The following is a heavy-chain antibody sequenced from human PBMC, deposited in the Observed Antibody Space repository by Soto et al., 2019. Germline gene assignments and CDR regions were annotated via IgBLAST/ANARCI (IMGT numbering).Heavy chain of an antibody. D-gene: IGHD4-4*01. CDR2: ISGSGGST. J-gene: IGHJ4*02. CDR3: AKVGPRWLQSAYFDY. V-gene: IGHV3-23*01. CDR1: GFTFSSYA. Sequence: EVQLLESGGGLVQPGGSLRLSCAASGFTFSSYAMSWVRQAPGKGLEWVSAISGSGGSTYYADSVKGRFTISRDNSKITLYLQMNSMRAEDTAVYYCAKVGPRWLQSAYFDYWGQGTLVTGSS.